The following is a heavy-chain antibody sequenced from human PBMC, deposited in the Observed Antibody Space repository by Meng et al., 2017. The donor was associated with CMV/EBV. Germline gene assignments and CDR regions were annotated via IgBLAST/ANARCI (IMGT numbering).Heavy chain of an antibody. D-gene: IGHD2-2*01. CDR1: GYTFTGYY. CDR3: ARDHGGVVPAYWFDP. CDR2: INPNSGGT. J-gene: IGHJ5*02. V-gene: IGHV1-2*02. Sequence: NISCKASGYTFTGYYMHWVRQAPGPGLEWMGWINPNSGGTNYAQKFQGRVTMTRDTSISTAYMELSRLRPDDTAVYYCARDHGGVVPAYWFDPWGQGTLVTVSS.